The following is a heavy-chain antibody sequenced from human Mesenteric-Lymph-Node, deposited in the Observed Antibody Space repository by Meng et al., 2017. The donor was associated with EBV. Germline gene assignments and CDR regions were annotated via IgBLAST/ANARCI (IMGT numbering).Heavy chain of an antibody. D-gene: IGHD3-16*01. CDR1: GDSITTNYW. CDR3: AKTMTTTITFENPDF. J-gene: IGHJ4*02. Sequence: QIQLQASGPRLVKPSETLSLTCGLSGDSITTNYWWSWVRQPPGKGLEWVAIISYDGSNKYYGDSVKGRFTISRDNSKNTLYLQMDSLGPEDTAVYYCAKTMTTTITFENPDFWGQGTLVTVSS. CDR2: ISYDGSNK. V-gene: IGHV3-30*18.